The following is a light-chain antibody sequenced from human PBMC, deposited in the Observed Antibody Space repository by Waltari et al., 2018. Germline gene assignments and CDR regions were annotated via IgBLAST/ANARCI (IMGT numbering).Light chain of an antibody. CDR3: QQYNNWPLT. J-gene: IGKJ4*01. Sequence: EIVMTQSPATLSVSPGERATLSCRASQSVSSNLAWYQQKPGQAPGLLIYGASPRATGIPARVSGSGSVTEFTLTSSSMQSEDCAVDYCQQYNNWPLTFGGGTKVEIK. CDR1: QSVSSN. V-gene: IGKV3-15*01. CDR2: GAS.